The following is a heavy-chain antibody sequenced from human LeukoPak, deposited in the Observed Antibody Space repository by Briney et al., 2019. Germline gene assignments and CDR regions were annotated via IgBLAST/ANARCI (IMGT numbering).Heavy chain of an antibody. CDR1: GFTFSSYT. V-gene: IGHV3-23*01. Sequence: GGSLRLSCAVSGFTFSSYTMSWVRQAPGKGVEWVSTITSSDGNTYYADSVKGRFTVSRDDSKITLFLQMNSLRAEDTAVYYCAKDGGLWVSAHWGDSWGRGTLVTVSS. CDR2: ITSSDGNT. CDR3: AKDGGLWVSAHWGDS. J-gene: IGHJ4*02. D-gene: IGHD7-27*01.